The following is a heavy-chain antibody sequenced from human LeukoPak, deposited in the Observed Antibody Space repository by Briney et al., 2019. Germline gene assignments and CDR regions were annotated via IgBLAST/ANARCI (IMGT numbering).Heavy chain of an antibody. CDR3: ANLYGSGPSAY. D-gene: IGHD3-10*01. Sequence: SETLSLTCAVYGGSFSGYYWSWIRQPPGKGLEWIGEINHSGSTSYNPSLKSRVTISVDTSKNQFSLKLSSVTAADTAVYYCANLYGSGPSAYWGQGTLVTVSS. J-gene: IGHJ4*02. CDR2: INHSGST. V-gene: IGHV4-34*01. CDR1: GGSFSGYY.